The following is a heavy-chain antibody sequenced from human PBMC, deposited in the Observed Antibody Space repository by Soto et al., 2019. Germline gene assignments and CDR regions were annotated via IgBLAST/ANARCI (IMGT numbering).Heavy chain of an antibody. V-gene: IGHV3-7*03. Sequence: PGGSLRLSCAASGFTFSSYWMSWVRQAPGKGLEWVANIKQDGSEKYYVDSVKGRFTISRDNAKNSLYLQMNRLRAEDTGVYYCASQPDATRNLFDPSGKGTLVTVSS. CDR2: IKQDGSEK. D-gene: IGHD2-2*01. J-gene: IGHJ5*02. CDR3: ASQPDATRNLFDP. CDR1: GFTFSSYW.